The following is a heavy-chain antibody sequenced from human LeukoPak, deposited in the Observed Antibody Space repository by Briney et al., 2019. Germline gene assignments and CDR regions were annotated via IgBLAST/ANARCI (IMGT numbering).Heavy chain of an antibody. D-gene: IGHD2-2*01. V-gene: IGHV3-49*04. Sequence: GGSLRLSCTAPGFTFGDYAMSWVRQAPGKGLEWVGFIRSKAYGGTTEYAASVKGRFTISRDDSKSIAYLQMNSLKTEDTAVYYCTREVYIVVVPAAPRGVYYYYHMDVWGKGTTVTVSS. CDR1: GFTFGDYA. CDR2: IRSKAYGGTT. CDR3: TREVYIVVVPAAPRGVYYYYHMDV. J-gene: IGHJ6*03.